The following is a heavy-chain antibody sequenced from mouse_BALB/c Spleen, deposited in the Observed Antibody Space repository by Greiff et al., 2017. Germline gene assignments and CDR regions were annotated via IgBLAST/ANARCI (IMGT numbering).Heavy chain of an antibody. CDR3: ARGDGAY. D-gene: IGHD3-3*01. CDR1: GFTFSSYT. Sequence: EVKLVESGGGLVQPGGSLKLSCAASGFTFSSYTMSWVRQTPEKRLEWVAYISNGGGSTYYPDTVKGRFTISRDNAKNTLYLQMSSLKSEDTAMYYCARGDGAYWGQGTLVTVSA. CDR2: ISNGGGST. J-gene: IGHJ3*01. V-gene: IGHV5-12-2*01.